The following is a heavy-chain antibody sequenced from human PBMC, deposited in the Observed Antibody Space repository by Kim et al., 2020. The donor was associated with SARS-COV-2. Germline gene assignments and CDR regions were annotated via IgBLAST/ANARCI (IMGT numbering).Heavy chain of an antibody. CDR2: MYSRGNT. CDR1: GVTFSNNY. V-gene: IGHV3-66*01. Sequence: GGSLRLSCAATGVTFSNNYMSWVRQAPGKGLEWVSIMYSRGNTQYADSVRGSFTISRDNTKNTLYLEMNSLRAEDTAVYYCDREVPVTTLEYWGQGTLVTVSS. D-gene: IGHD4-17*01. J-gene: IGHJ4*02. CDR3: DREVPVTTLEY.